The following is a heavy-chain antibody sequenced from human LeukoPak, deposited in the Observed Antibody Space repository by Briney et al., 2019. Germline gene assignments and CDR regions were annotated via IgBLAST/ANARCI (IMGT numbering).Heavy chain of an antibody. CDR1: GYTFTDYY. V-gene: IGHV1-69*13. J-gene: IGHJ6*03. CDR3: ARGVGTSYYMDV. CDR2: IIPIFGTA. Sequence: SVKVSCKVSGYTFTDYYMHWVQQAPGQGLEWMGGIIPIFGTANYAQKFQGRVTITADESTSTAYMELSSLRSEDTAVYYCARGVGTSYYMDVWGKGTTVTVSS. D-gene: IGHD7-27*01.